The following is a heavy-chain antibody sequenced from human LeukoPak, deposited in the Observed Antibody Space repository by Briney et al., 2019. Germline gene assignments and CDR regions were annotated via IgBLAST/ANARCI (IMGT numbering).Heavy chain of an antibody. D-gene: IGHD5-18*01. CDR3: ARVGYSYGATFDY. V-gene: IGHV1-2*02. Sequence: ASVKVSCKASGYTFTGYYMHWVRQAPGQGLEWMGWINPNSGGTNYAQKFQGRVTMTRDTSISTAYMELSRLRSDDTAVYYCARVGYSYGATFDYWGQETLVTVSS. CDR1: GYTFTGYY. J-gene: IGHJ4*02. CDR2: INPNSGGT.